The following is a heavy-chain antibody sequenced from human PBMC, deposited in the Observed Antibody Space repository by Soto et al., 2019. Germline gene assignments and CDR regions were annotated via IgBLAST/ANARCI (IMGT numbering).Heavy chain of an antibody. J-gene: IGHJ6*03. D-gene: IGHD3-9*01. V-gene: IGHV4-34*01. CDR3: ARGLVGYILTGTYYYYYMDV. CDR1: GGSFSGYY. CDR2: INHSGST. Sequence: SETLSLTCAVYGGSFSGYYWSWIRQPPGKGLEWIGEINHSGSTNYNPSLKSRVTISVDTSKNQFSLKLSSVTAADTAVYYCARGLVGYILTGTYYYYYMDVWGKGTTVTVSS.